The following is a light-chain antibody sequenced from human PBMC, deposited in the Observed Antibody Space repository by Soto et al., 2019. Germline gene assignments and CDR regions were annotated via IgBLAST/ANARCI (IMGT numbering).Light chain of an antibody. CDR2: RAS. CDR3: QQYHTYPRT. Sequence: DIQMTQSPCSLSASVGDRVTITCRASQGISTYLAWFQQKPGKAPKSLIYRASTSQSAVPSRFSGTGSGTDFTLTISSLQPEDFATYYCQQYHTYPRTFGHGTKVEI. V-gene: IGKV1-16*01. CDR1: QGISTY. J-gene: IGKJ1*01.